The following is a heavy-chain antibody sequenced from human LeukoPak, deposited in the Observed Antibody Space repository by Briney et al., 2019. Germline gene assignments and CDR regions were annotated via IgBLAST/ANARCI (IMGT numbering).Heavy chain of an antibody. CDR1: GFSFDDYA. D-gene: IGHD6-13*01. J-gene: IGHJ4*02. CDR2: TSWNSGSI. Sequence: GGSLRLSCAASGFSFDDYAMHWVRQAPGKGPEWVSGTSWNSGSIGYADSVKGRFTISKDNVKNSLYLHMNTLRAEDTAFYYCAKGYSSSWSLPFDYWGQGTLVTVSS. V-gene: IGHV3-9*01. CDR3: AKGYSSSWSLPFDY.